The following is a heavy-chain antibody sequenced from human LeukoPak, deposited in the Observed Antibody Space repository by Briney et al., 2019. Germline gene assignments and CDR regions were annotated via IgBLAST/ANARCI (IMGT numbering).Heavy chain of an antibody. CDR1: GFTFNTYT. D-gene: IGHD3-22*01. CDR3: ARGHYYDSSGYRVIDY. CDR2: ISSPSSYI. Sequence: GESLRLSCAASGFTFNTYTMNWVRQAPGKGLEWVSSISSPSSYIYYADSVKGRFTISRDNAKNSLYLQMNSLRAEDTAVYYCARGHYYDSSGYRVIDYWGQGTLVTVSS. J-gene: IGHJ4*02. V-gene: IGHV3-21*01.